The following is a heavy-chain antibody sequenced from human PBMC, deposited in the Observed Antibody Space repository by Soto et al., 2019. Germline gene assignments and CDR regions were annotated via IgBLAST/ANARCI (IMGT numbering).Heavy chain of an antibody. J-gene: IGHJ6*02. D-gene: IGHD2-15*01. Sequence: GGSLRLSCAASGFTFSDYYMSWIRQAPGKGLEWVSYISSSSSYTNYADSVKGRFTISRDNAKNSLYLQMNSLRAEDTAVYYCARDFSYWYGMDVWGQGTTVTVSS. CDR2: ISSSSSYT. CDR3: ARDFSYWYGMDV. V-gene: IGHV3-11*06. CDR1: GFTFSDYY.